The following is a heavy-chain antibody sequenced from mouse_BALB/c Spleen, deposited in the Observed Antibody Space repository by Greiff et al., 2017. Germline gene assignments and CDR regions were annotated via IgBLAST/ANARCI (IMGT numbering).Heavy chain of an antibody. CDR3: ARDERPVEFAD. CDR2: ISSGGST. Sequence: EVQLVESGGGLVKPGGSLKLSCAASGFTFSSYAMSWVRQTPEKRLEWVASISSGGSTYYPDSVKGRFTISRDNARNILYLQMSSLRSEDTAMYYCARDERPVEFADWGQGTLVTVSA. CDR1: GFTFSSYA. V-gene: IGHV5-6-5*01. J-gene: IGHJ3*01.